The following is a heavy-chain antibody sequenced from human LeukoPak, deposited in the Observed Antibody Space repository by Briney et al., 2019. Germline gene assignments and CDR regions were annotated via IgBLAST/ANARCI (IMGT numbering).Heavy chain of an antibody. V-gene: IGHV3-7*03. CDR3: ARSSYSSSSSV. Sequence: PGGSLRLSCAASGFNFKNYWMHWVRQAPGKGLEWVASINSDGSEGYYADVVKGRFTISRDNAKNSLYLQINSLRAEDTAVYYCARSSYSSSSSVWGQGTMVTVSS. D-gene: IGHD6-6*01. J-gene: IGHJ3*01. CDR2: INSDGSEG. CDR1: GFNFKNYW.